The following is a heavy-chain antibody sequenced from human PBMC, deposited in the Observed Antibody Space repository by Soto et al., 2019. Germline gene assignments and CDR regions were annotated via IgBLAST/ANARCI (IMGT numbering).Heavy chain of an antibody. CDR2: IYHSGST. D-gene: IGHD2-2*01. CDR1: GGSISSGGYS. J-gene: IGHJ6*02. V-gene: IGHV4-30-2*01. Sequence: SETLSLTCAVSGGSISSGGYSWSWIRQPPGKGLEWIGYIYHSGSTYYNPSLKSRVTISVDRSKNQLSLKLSSVTAADTAVYYCARAGYCSSTSCDGGVVYGMDVWGQGTTVTVSS. CDR3: ARAGYCSSTSCDGGVVYGMDV.